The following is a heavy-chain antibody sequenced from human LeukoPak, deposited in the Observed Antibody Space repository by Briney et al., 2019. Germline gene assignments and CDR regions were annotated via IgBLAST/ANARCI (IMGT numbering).Heavy chain of an antibody. CDR2: TNPSGGST. CDR1: GYTFTSYY. Sequence: GASVKVSCKASGYTFTSYYMHWVRQAPGQGLEWMGITNPSGGSTSYAQKFQGRVTMTRDTSTSTVYMELSSLRSEDTAVYYCARDGAYDFWSGYYSTFDYWGQGTLVTVSS. D-gene: IGHD3-3*01. J-gene: IGHJ4*02. V-gene: IGHV1-46*03. CDR3: ARDGAYDFWSGYYSTFDY.